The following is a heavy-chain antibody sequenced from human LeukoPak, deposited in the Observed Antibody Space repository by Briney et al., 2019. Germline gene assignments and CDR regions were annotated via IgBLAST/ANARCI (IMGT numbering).Heavy chain of an antibody. D-gene: IGHD3-16*01. CDR2: ISHDGSKK. V-gene: IGHV3-30*18. CDR3: AKDFGGGTFYYGFDV. J-gene: IGHJ6*02. Sequence: GKSLRLSCAASGFTFSSYDIHWVRQAPGKGLEWVAVISHDGSKKYYVESLKGRFTISRDNSKNTLYLQMNSLTAEDTAVYYCAKDFGGGTFYYGFDVWGQGTTVTVSS. CDR1: GFTFSSYD.